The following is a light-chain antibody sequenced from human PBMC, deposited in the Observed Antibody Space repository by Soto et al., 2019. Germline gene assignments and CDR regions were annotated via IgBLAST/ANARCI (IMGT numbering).Light chain of an antibody. CDR1: QSVSNNY. CDR3: QHYGSSLSIT. CDR2: GAS. J-gene: IGKJ5*01. V-gene: IGKV3-20*01. Sequence: ESVLTQSPRTLSLSPGERATLSCRASQSVSNNYLAWYQQKPGQAPRLLIYGASSRATGIPDRFSGSGSGTDFILTISRLEPEDFAVYYCQHYGSSLSITFGQGTRLEIK.